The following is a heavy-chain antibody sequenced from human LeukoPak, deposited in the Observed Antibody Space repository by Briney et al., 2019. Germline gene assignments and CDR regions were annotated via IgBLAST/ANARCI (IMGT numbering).Heavy chain of an antibody. CDR3: ARAPGPASTIFGVVINDNWFDP. D-gene: IGHD3-3*01. J-gene: IGHJ5*02. Sequence: SVKVSCKASGYTFTSYGISWVRQAPGQGLEWMGWISAYNGNTNYAQKLQGRVTITTDTSTSTAHMELRSRRSDDTAVYYGARAPGPASTIFGVVINDNWFDPWAREPWSPSPQ. CDR2: ISAYNGNT. CDR1: GYTFTSYG. V-gene: IGHV1-18*01.